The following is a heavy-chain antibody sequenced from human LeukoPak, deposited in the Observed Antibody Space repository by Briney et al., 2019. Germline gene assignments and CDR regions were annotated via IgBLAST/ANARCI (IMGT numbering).Heavy chain of an antibody. CDR2: IYHSGST. Sequence: PSETLSLTCAVSGYSITGSYYWGWIRQPPGKGLEWIGSIYHSGSTYYNPSLKRRVTISVDTSKNQFFLKLSSVTAADTAVYYCASRNVPTNWFDPWGQGNLVTVCS. D-gene: IGHD5-12*01. CDR1: GYSITGSYY. CDR3: ASRNVPTNWFDP. J-gene: IGHJ5*02. V-gene: IGHV4-38-2*01.